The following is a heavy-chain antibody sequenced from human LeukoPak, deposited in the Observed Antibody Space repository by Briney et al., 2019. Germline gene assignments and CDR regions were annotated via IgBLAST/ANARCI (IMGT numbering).Heavy chain of an antibody. Sequence: GGSLRLSCPASGFTFSSYSMNWVRQAPGKGLEWVSSISSSSSYIYYADSVKGRFTISRDNAKNSLYLQMNSLRAEDTAVYYCARVSDAERHCSSTSCYLDYWGQGTLVTVSS. V-gene: IGHV3-21*04. CDR1: GFTFSSYS. D-gene: IGHD2-2*01. CDR2: ISSSSSYI. CDR3: ARVSDAERHCSSTSCYLDY. J-gene: IGHJ4*02.